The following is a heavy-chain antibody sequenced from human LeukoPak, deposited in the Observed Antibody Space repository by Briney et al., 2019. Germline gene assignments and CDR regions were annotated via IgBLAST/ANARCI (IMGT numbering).Heavy chain of an antibody. V-gene: IGHV3-7*01. Sequence: GGSLRLSCAASGFTFGSYSMNWVRQAPGKGLEWVANIKQDGSEKYYVDSVRGRFSISRDNAKKSLYLQMNSLRAEDTAVYYCARPRSSYYYGSGSYWGQGTLVTVSS. CDR1: GFTFGSYS. J-gene: IGHJ4*02. D-gene: IGHD3-10*01. CDR3: ARPRSSYYYGSGSY. CDR2: IKQDGSEK.